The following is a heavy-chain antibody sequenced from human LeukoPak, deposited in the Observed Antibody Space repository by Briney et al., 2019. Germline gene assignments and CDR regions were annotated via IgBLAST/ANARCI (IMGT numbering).Heavy chain of an antibody. CDR3: ARDSKWELLRWNWFDP. V-gene: IGHV1-18*04. CDR2: ISAYNGNT. CDR1: GYTFTGYY. D-gene: IGHD1-26*01. Sequence: GASVKVSCKASGYTFTGYYMHWVRQAPGQGLEWMGWISAYNGNTNYAQKLQGRVTMTTDTSTSTAYMELRSLRSDDTAVYYCARDSKWELLRWNWFDPWGQGTLVTVSS. J-gene: IGHJ5*02.